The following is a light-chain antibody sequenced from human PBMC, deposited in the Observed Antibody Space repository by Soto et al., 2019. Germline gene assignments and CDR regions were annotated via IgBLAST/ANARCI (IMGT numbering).Light chain of an antibody. CDR3: SSYTSSSTVV. CDR2: DVN. Sequence: QSALTQPASVSGSPGQSITISCTGTSSDVGGYNYVSWYQQHPGKAPKLMIYDVNNRPSGVSSRFSGSRSGNTASLTISGFQAEDEADYYCSSYTSSSTVVFGGGTKLTVL. J-gene: IGLJ2*01. CDR1: SSDVGGYNY. V-gene: IGLV2-14*01.